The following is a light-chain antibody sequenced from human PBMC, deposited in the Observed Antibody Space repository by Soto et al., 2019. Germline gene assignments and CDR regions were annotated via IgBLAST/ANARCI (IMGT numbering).Light chain of an antibody. CDR3: NSFRVSHLYV. Sequence: HSVLSQPASVSGSPGQTISISCTGTSSDIGGYNAVSWYQHHPGKAPKLIIYEVTHRPSGVSDRFSASKSGNTAYLTISGLQAEDEADYYCNSFRVSHLYVFGTGTKVTV. CDR1: SSDIGGYNA. V-gene: IGLV2-14*01. CDR2: EVT. J-gene: IGLJ1*01.